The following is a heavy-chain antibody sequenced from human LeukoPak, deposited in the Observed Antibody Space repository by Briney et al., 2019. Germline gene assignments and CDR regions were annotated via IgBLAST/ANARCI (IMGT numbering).Heavy chain of an antibody. D-gene: IGHD3-10*01. CDR1: GFTFSSHL. V-gene: IGHV3-74*01. J-gene: IGHJ4*02. CDR2: VKSDGTAT. Sequence: GGSLRLSCAASGFTFSSHLMHWVRQAQGTGLVWVSSVKSDGTATNYADSVMGRFTISRDNAKNTLYLQKNTLRVEDTDVYYCVRKFAAGDWGQGTLVTVSS. CDR3: VRKFAAGD.